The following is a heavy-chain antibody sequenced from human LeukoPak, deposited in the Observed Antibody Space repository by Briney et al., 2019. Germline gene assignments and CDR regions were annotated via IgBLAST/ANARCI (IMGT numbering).Heavy chain of an antibody. V-gene: IGHV4-39*01. J-gene: IGHJ1*01. CDR1: GGSISSSSYY. D-gene: IGHD3-22*01. Sequence: PSETLSLTCTVSGGSISSSSYYWGWIRQPPGKGLEWIGRVYYSGSTYYNPSLKSRVTISVDTSKHQFSLKLSSVTAADPAVYYCARQPLTYYYDSSGYYPLWFQHWGQGTLVTVSS. CDR3: ARQPLTYYYDSSGYYPLWFQH. CDR2: VYYSGST.